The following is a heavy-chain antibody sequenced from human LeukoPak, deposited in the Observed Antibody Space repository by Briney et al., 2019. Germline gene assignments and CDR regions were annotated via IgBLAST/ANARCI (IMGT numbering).Heavy chain of an antibody. Sequence: PGGSLRLSCAASGFTFSSYWMSWFRQAPGKGLEWVANIKQDGSEKYYVDSVKGRFTISRDNAKNSLYLQMNSLRAEDTAVYYCARGSIAQVPLYYYYYYMDVWGKGTTVTVSS. CDR1: GFTFSSYW. D-gene: IGHD6-6*01. J-gene: IGHJ6*03. V-gene: IGHV3-7*04. CDR3: ARGSIAQVPLYYYYYYMDV. CDR2: IKQDGSEK.